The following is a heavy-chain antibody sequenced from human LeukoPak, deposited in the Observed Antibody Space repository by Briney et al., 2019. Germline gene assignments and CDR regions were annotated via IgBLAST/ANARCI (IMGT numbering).Heavy chain of an antibody. CDR2: IYPGDSDT. D-gene: IGHD3-10*01. V-gene: IGHV5-51*01. Sequence: GESLRISCKTSGYSFTSYWIGWVRQMPGKGLEWMGIIYPGDSDTRYSPSFQGQVTISADKSISTAYLQWSSLKASDTAMYYCARTSYYYGSGSYYIGWFDPWGQGILVTVSS. J-gene: IGHJ5*02. CDR1: GYSFTSYW. CDR3: ARTSYYYGSGSYYIGWFDP.